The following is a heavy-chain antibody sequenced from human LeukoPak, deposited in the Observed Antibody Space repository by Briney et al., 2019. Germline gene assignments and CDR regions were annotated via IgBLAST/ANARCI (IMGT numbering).Heavy chain of an antibody. CDR3: ARRGYSSSWPTFDY. J-gene: IGHJ4*02. D-gene: IGHD6-13*01. CDR2: IYYSGST. CDR1: GGSISSSSYY. Sequence: SETLSLTCTVSGGSISSSSYYWGWIRQPPGKGLEWIGSIYYSGSTYYNPSLKSRVTISVDTSKNQFSLKPSSVTAADTAVYYCARRGYSSSWPTFDYWGQGTLVTVSS. V-gene: IGHV4-39*01.